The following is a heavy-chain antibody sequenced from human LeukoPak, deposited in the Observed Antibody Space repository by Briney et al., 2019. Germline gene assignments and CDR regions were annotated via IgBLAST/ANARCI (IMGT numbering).Heavy chain of an antibody. Sequence: SVKVSCKASGGTFSSYAISWVRQAPGQGLEWMGRIIPILGIANYAQKFQGRVTITADKSTSTAYMELSSLRSEDTAVYYCASQGEMTKVTTYGGGDYWGQGTLVTVSS. CDR3: ASQGEMTKVTTYGGGDY. D-gene: IGHD4-11*01. CDR1: GGTFSSYA. V-gene: IGHV1-69*04. J-gene: IGHJ4*02. CDR2: IIPILGIA.